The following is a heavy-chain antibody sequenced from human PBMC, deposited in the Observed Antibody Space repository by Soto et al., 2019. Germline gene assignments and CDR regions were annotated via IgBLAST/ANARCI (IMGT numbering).Heavy chain of an antibody. Sequence: PSLTCTVSGGSISSYYWSWIRQPPGKGLEWIGYIYYSGSTNYNPSLKSRVTISVDTSKNQFSLKLSSVAAADTAVYYCARGIAARPVGSTNFDYWGQGSLVTVSS. J-gene: IGHJ4*02. CDR2: IYYSGST. CDR1: GGSISSYY. D-gene: IGHD6-6*01. CDR3: ARGIAARPVGSTNFDY. V-gene: IGHV4-59*01.